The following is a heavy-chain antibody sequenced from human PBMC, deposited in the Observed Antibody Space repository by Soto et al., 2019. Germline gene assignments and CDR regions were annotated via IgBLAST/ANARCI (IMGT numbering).Heavy chain of an antibody. CDR2: IIPMSGTT. CDR3: ARNGFSGSYWGN. D-gene: IGHD1-26*01. V-gene: IGHV1-69*01. J-gene: IGHJ4*02. Sequence: QVQLVRSGAEVKKPGSSVKVSCKASGGTFYYGISWVRQAPGQGLEWMGGIIPMSGTTNYAQKFQDRVTITADESTTTVHLELSSLRLEDTAVYYCARNGFSGSYWGNWGQGTLVTVSS. CDR1: GGTFYYG.